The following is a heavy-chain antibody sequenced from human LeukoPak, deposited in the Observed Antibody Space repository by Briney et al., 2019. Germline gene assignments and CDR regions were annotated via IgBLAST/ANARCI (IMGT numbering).Heavy chain of an antibody. CDR3: ARDRGILVTGNLDS. V-gene: IGHV3-33*01. Sequence: GGSLRLSCAASGFTFSSYGMHWGRQAPGKGLEWVAVIWYDGNKKYYADSVKGRFTIPRDNFKNTLDLQVNGLRAEDTALYYCARDRGILVTGNLDSWGQGTLVTVSS. J-gene: IGHJ4*02. CDR1: GFTFSSYG. CDR2: IWYDGNKK. D-gene: IGHD6-19*01.